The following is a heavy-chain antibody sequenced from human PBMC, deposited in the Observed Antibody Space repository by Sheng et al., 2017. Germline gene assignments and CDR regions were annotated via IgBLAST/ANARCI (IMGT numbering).Heavy chain of an antibody. CDR3: ARLRAIYVNSPFDY. CDR2: ISSSGTTI. CDR1: GFSFSDYY. J-gene: IGHJ4*02. Sequence: QEQLAESGGGLVKPGRSLRLSCVASGFSFSDYYMSWIRQAPGKGLEWLAYISSSGTTIYYADSVKGRFAISRDNAKKSLYLQMNSLRVEDTAIYFCARLRAIYVNSPFDYWGQGTLVTVSS. D-gene: IGHD3-9*01. V-gene: IGHV3-11*04.